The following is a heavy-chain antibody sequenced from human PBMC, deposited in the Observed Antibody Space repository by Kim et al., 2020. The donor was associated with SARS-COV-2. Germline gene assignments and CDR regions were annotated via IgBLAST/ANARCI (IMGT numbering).Heavy chain of an antibody. Sequence: SETLSLTCTVSGGSISSSSYYWGWIRQPPGKGLEWIGSIYYSGSTSYNPSLKSRVTISVDTSKNQFSLKLSSVTAADTAVYYCAREGIAAAGPFYYYYYGMDVWGQGTTVTVSS. V-gene: IGHV4-39*02. CDR3: AREGIAAAGPFYYYYYGMDV. CDR1: GGSISSSSYY. J-gene: IGHJ6*02. CDR2: IYYSGST. D-gene: IGHD6-13*01.